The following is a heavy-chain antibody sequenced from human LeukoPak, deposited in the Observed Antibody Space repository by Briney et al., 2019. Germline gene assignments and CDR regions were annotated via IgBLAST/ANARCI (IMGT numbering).Heavy chain of an antibody. Sequence: ASVKVSCKASGYTFTSYGISWVRQAPGQGLEWTGWISAYNGNTNYAQKLQGRVTMTTDTSTSTAYMELRSLRSDDTAVYYCARVYYYDSSGYYFDAFDIWGQGTMVTVSS. CDR3: ARVYYYDSSGYYFDAFDI. J-gene: IGHJ3*02. D-gene: IGHD3-22*01. V-gene: IGHV1-18*01. CDR2: ISAYNGNT. CDR1: GYTFTSYG.